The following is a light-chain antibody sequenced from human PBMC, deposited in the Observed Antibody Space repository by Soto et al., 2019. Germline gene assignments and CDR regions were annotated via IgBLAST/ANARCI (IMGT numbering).Light chain of an antibody. CDR3: QQRSNWPWT. J-gene: IGKJ1*01. V-gene: IGKV3-11*01. CDR1: QSVRSN. CDR2: DAS. Sequence: EIVLTQSPATLSLSPGERATLSCRASQSVRSNLAWYQQKPGQAPRLLIYDASNRANGIPGRFSGSGSGTDFTLTISNLEPEDVAVYYCQQRSNWPWTFGQGAKVEIK.